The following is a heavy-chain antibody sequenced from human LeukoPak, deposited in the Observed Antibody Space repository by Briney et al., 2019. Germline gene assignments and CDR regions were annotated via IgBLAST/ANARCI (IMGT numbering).Heavy chain of an antibody. D-gene: IGHD3-22*01. CDR3: AKSALAAGVAHYYDSRGSFDY. CDR2: FCGSGCRT. CDR1: VFIFHRLA. V-gene: IGHV3-23*01. Sequence: GGSVRLSCVDSVFIFHRLAMSWVRQAPGKGLEWVSTFCGSGCRTSYADSVKGRFTTSRDNSKNTLYLQMNRMRAEDTAVYYCAKSALAAGVAHYYDSRGSFDYWGQGTLVTVSS. J-gene: IGHJ4*02.